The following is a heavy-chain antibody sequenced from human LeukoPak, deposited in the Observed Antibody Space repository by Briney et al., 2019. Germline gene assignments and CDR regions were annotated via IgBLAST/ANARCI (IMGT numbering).Heavy chain of an antibody. Sequence: GGSLRLSCAACGFTFSSYSMNWVRQAPGKGLEWVSSISSSSSYIYYADSLKGRFTISRDNAKNSLYLQMNSLRAEDTAVYYCARDCSSTSCPFDYWGQGTLVTVSS. CDR3: ARDCSSTSCPFDY. CDR2: ISSSSSYI. J-gene: IGHJ4*02. CDR1: GFTFSSYS. V-gene: IGHV3-21*01. D-gene: IGHD2-2*01.